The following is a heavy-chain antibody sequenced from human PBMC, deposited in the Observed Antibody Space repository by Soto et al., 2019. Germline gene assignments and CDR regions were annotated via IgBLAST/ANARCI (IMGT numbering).Heavy chain of an antibody. CDR2: IYYSGST. J-gene: IGHJ5*02. D-gene: IGHD3-10*01. V-gene: IGHV4-39*01. CDR1: GGSISSSSYY. Sequence: SETLSLTCTVSGGSISSSSYYWGWIRQPPGKGLEWIGSIYYSGSTYYNPSLKSRVTISVDTSKNQFSLKLSSVTAADTAVYYCARAKYGFGESKYWFDPWGQGTLVTVSS. CDR3: ARAKYGFGESKYWFDP.